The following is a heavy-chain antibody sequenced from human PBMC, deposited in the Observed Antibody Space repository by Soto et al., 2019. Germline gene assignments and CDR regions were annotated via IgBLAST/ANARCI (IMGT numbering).Heavy chain of an antibody. Sequence: GGSLRLSCAASGFTFSGYAMSWVRQAPGKGLEWVSAISGSGGSTYYADSVKGRFTISRDNSKNTLDLQMNSLRAEDTAVYFCAKDRGRSGYDFGAFDIWGQGTMVTVPS. V-gene: IGHV3-23*01. D-gene: IGHD5-12*01. CDR2: ISGSGGST. J-gene: IGHJ3*02. CDR1: GFTFSGYA. CDR3: AKDRGRSGYDFGAFDI.